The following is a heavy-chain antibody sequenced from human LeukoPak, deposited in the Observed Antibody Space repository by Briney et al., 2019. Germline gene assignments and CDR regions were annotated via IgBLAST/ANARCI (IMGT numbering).Heavy chain of an antibody. CDR2: MDPNSGDT. CDR3: ARPPGNYGGAAKRPDSCYYWYFDL. D-gene: IGHD2-2*01. J-gene: IGHJ2*01. CDR1: GYTFASYE. V-gene: IGHV1-8*01. Sequence: GDSVKVSCKASGYTFASYEINWVRQVTGQGLEWMGWMDPNSGDTAYAQNFQGRVIMTRDTSITTAYMELSGLSSEDTAVYYCARPPGNYGGAAKRPDSCYYWYFDLWGRGTLVTVSS.